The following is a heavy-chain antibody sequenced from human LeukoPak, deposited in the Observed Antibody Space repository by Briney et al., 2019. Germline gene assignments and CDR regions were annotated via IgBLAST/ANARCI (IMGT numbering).Heavy chain of an antibody. CDR2: IYYSGST. Sequence: PSETLSLTCTVSGGSISSSSYYWGWIRQPPGKGLEWIGSIYYSGSTYYNPSLKSRVTISVDTSKKQFSLKLSSVTAADTAVYYCAKQEAYYYGSGSYGPFDYWGQGTLVTVSS. CDR3: AKQEAYYYGSGSYGPFDY. D-gene: IGHD3-10*01. CDR1: GGSISSSSYY. V-gene: IGHV4-39*07. J-gene: IGHJ4*02.